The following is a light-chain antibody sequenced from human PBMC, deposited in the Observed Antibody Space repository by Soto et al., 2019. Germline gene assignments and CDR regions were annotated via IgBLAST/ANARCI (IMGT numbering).Light chain of an antibody. CDR2: KAS. Sequence: DIQMTQSPSTLSASVGDRVTITCRASQSISSWLAWYQQKPGKAPKLLIYKASSLESGVPSRFSGSGSGTEFTLTISSLQPDDVATYYCQQYNNYSQTFGQATKVEIK. J-gene: IGKJ2*01. CDR3: QQYNNYSQT. CDR1: QSISSW. V-gene: IGKV1-5*03.